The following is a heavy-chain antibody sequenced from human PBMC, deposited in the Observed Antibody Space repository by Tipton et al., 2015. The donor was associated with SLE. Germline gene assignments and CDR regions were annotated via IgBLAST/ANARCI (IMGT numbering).Heavy chain of an antibody. J-gene: IGHJ5*02. CDR2: IRSKANSYAT. V-gene: IGHV3-73*01. CDR1: GFTFSGSA. CDR3: ARSLSRKWTLDR. Sequence: GSLRLSCAASGFTFSGSAMHWVRQASGKGLEWVGHIRSKANSYATAYTASVRGRFTISRDDSKNTAYLQMNSLKTEDTAVYYCARSLSRKWTLDRWGQGTLVTVSS. D-gene: IGHD1-26*01.